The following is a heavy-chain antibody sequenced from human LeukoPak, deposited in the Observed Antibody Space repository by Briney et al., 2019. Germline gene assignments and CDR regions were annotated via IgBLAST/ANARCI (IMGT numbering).Heavy chain of an antibody. J-gene: IGHJ4*02. CDR1: GYTFTSYG. CDR3: ARSTYYDFWSGYYGEYYFDY. D-gene: IGHD3-3*01. V-gene: IGHV1-18*01. CDR2: ISAYNSNT. Sequence: ASVKVSCKASGYTFTSYGISWVRQAPGQGLEWMGWISAYNSNTNYAQKLQGRVTMTTDTSTSTAYMELRSLRSDDTAVYYCARSTYYDFWSGYYGEYYFDYWGQGTLVTVSS.